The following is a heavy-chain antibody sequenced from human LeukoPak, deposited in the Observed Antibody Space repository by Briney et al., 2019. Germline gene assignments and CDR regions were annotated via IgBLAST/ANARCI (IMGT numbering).Heavy chain of an antibody. V-gene: IGHV4-4*07. CDR1: GASISPYY. CDR2: LYPSGSS. Sequence: SETLSLTCSVSGASISPYYWNWIRQPAGKGLEWIGRLYPSGSSDYNPSLKSRVSISVGTSNNQLSLRVTSVTAADTAIYYCARDLSGSLYFDYWGQGILVTVSA. CDR3: ARDLSGSLYFDY. J-gene: IGHJ4*02. D-gene: IGHD3-10*01.